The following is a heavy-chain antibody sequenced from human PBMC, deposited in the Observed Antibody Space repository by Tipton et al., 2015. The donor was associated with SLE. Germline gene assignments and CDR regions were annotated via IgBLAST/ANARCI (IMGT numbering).Heavy chain of an antibody. D-gene: IGHD1-26*01. Sequence: TLSLTCAVSGYSISSGYYWGWFRQPPGKGLEWIGSIYHSGSAYYNPSLRSRVTISVDTSKKQFSLNLTSVTAADTAVYYCARHLDTGSYVHRTGMDVWGQGTTVTVSS. CDR3: ARHLDTGSYVHRTGMDV. V-gene: IGHV4-38-2*01. CDR1: GYSISSGYY. CDR2: IYHSGSA. J-gene: IGHJ6*02.